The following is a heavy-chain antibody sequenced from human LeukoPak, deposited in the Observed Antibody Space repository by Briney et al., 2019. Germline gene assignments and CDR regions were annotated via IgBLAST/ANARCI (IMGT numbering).Heavy chain of an antibody. J-gene: IGHJ4*02. Sequence: GGSLRLSCAASGFTVSSNYMTWIRQAPGKGLEWVSHISNSGNTIYYGDSVKGRFTISRDNAKKSLYLQMSSLRAEDTAVYYCARSLTAGGYFDSWGQGTLVTVSS. V-gene: IGHV3-11*01. CDR2: ISNSGNTI. CDR1: GFTVSSNY. CDR3: ARSLTAGGYFDS. D-gene: IGHD3-10*01.